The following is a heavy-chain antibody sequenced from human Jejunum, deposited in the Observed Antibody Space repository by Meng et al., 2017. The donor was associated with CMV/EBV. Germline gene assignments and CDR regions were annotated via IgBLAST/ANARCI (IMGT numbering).Heavy chain of an antibody. V-gene: IGHV3-30-3*01. Sequence: ASVFTFGTCAMHWVRQAPGQWLEWVAVISHDGSSTNYADSVRGRFTISRDNSKNTLYLQMNSLRAEDTAVYYCVRDYDGDSTCFGQWGQGTLVTVSS. D-gene: IGHD4-17*01. J-gene: IGHJ4*02. CDR1: VFTFGTCA. CDR3: VRDYDGDSTCFGQ. CDR2: ISHDGSST.